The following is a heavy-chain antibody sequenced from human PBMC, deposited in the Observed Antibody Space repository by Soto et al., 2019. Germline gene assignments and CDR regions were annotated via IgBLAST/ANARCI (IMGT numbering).Heavy chain of an antibody. V-gene: IGHV3-30*18. CDR2: ISDDGRNK. CDR3: SKIRTSGTGDAYDV. Sequence: QGQLVQSGGGVVQPGRSLGVSCAASGFTFSIYGLYWVRQAPVRGLEWVAGISDDGRNKFYADSVRGRFSISRDNSENGRFLQMNFLRVEDTAVYYCSKIRTSGTGDAYDVWGQGTAVIVSS. CDR1: GFTFSIYG. J-gene: IGHJ3*01. D-gene: IGHD1-1*01.